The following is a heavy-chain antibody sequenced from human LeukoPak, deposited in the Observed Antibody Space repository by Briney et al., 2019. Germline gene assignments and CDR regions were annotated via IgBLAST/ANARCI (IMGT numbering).Heavy chain of an antibody. CDR1: GGSISSSSYY. CDR3: ARDPNIGCGGDCYQFDY. V-gene: IGHV4-39*07. Sequence: SETLSLTCTVSGGSISSSSYYWGWIRQPPGKGLEWIGSIYYSGSTYYNPSLKSRVTISVDTSKNQFSLKLSSVTAADTAVYYCARDPNIGCGGDCYQFDYWGQGTLVTVSS. D-gene: IGHD2-21*02. CDR2: IYYSGST. J-gene: IGHJ4*02.